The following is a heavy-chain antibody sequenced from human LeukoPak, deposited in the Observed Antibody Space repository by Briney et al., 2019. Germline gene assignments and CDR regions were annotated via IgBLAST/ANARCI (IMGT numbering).Heavy chain of an antibody. D-gene: IGHD5-24*01. CDR2: ISHSGST. J-gene: IGHJ4*02. CDR1: GGSFSGYY. CDR3: ASFGPMATTY. V-gene: IGHV4-34*01. Sequence: SETLSLTCAVYGGSFSGYYWSWIRQPPGKGLEWIGEISHSGSTNYNPSLKSRVTISVDASKNQFSLKLSSVTAADTAVYYCASFGPMATTYWGQGTLVTVSS.